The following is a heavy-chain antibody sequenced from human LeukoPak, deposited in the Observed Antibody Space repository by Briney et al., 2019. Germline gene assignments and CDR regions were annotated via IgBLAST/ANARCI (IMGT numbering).Heavy chain of an antibody. CDR2: IVVGSGNT. CDR1: GFTFTSSA. D-gene: IGHD3-22*01. CDR3: AEDLGYYDSSGPCGY. J-gene: IGHJ4*02. Sequence: ASVKVPCKASGFTFTSSAVQWVRQARGQRLEWIGWIVVGSGNTNYAQKFQERVTITRDMSTSAAYMELSSLRSEDTAVYYCAEDLGYYDSSGPCGYWGQGTLVTVSS. V-gene: IGHV1-58*01.